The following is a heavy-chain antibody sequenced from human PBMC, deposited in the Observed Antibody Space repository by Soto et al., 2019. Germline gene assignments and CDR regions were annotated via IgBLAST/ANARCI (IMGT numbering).Heavy chain of an antibody. CDR3: ARHRIAVAGSKLPDAFDI. J-gene: IGHJ3*02. CDR1: GGSISSSSYY. CDR2: IYYSGST. V-gene: IGHV4-39*01. Sequence: QLQLQESGPGLVKPSETLSLTCTVSGGSISSSSYYWGWIRQPPGKGLEWIGSIYYSGSTYYNPSLKSRVTISVDTSKNQFSLKLSSVTAADTAVYYCARHRIAVAGSKLPDAFDIWGQGTMVTVSS. D-gene: IGHD6-19*01.